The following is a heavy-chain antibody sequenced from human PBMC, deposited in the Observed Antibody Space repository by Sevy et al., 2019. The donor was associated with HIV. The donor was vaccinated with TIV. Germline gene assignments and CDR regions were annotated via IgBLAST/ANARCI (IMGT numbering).Heavy chain of an antibody. V-gene: IGHV3-30*02. J-gene: IGHJ3*01. CDR1: GFPFSNYG. CDR2: IWYDGSNK. CDR3: ARGSDFYDRLASTFDF. Sequence: GGSLRLSCAASGFPFSNYGIHWVRQAPGKGLEWVAFIWYDGSNKYYADSVKGRFTISRDNSKNPLSLQMNSLRVDDTAVYYCARGSDFYDRLASTFDFWGQGTMVTVSS. D-gene: IGHD3-22*01.